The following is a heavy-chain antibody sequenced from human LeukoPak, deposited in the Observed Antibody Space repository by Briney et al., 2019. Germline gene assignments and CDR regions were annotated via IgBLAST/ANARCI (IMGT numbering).Heavy chain of an antibody. CDR2: ISYDGTNK. J-gene: IGHJ6*02. V-gene: IGHV3-30*18. CDR1: GFSFSDYG. Sequence: PGGSLSLSCAASGFSFSDYGTHWVRQAPGKGLEWVALISYDGTNKYYADSVKGRFTISRDNSKNTLYLQLNSQRAEDTAVYYCAKIRDRLVAGYYYGMDVWGQGTTVTVSS. D-gene: IGHD6-19*01. CDR3: AKIRDRLVAGYYYGMDV.